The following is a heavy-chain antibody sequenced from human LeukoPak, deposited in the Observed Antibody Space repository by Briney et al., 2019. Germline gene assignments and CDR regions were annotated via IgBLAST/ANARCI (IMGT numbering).Heavy chain of an antibody. V-gene: IGHV1-8*02. CDR1: GYTFTSYG. J-gene: IGHJ4*02. CDR2: MNPNNGNS. Sequence: ASVKVSCKASGYTFTSYGISWVRQATGQGLEWMGWMNPNNGNSGSAQKFQGRVTMTRDTSISTAYLELSSLRSEDTAVYYCARASRGYSGSGTYLYYFDHWGQGTLVTVSS. D-gene: IGHD3-10*01. CDR3: ARASRGYSGSGTYLYYFDH.